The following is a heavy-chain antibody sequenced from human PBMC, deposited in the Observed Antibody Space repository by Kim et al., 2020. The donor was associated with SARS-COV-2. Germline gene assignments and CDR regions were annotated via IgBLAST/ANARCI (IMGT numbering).Heavy chain of an antibody. J-gene: IGHJ4*02. V-gene: IGHV1-69*13. D-gene: IGHD3-10*01. CDR2: IIPIFGTA. CDR3: ARGQYYYGSGSYSHDGNFDY. CDR1: GGTFSSYA. Sequence: SVKVSCKASGGTFSSYAISWVRQAPGQGLEWMGGIIPIFGTANYAQKFQGRVTITADESTSTAYMELSSLRSEDTAVYYCARGQYYYGSGSYSHDGNFDYWGQGTLVTVSS.